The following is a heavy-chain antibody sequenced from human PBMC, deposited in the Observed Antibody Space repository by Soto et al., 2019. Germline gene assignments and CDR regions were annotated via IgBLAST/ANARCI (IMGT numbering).Heavy chain of an antibody. J-gene: IGHJ4*02. CDR3: AKDPPPRGGYSCGPLEV. Sequence: GGPHGHSYTAAGGNFRSHAMSRVSKEQGKGLEWVSAISGSGGSTYYADSVKGRFTISRDNSKNTLYLQMNSLRAEDTAVYYCAKDPPPRGGYSCGPLEVWGQGTLVTVSS. D-gene: IGHD5-18*01. CDR2: ISGSGGST. V-gene: IGHV3-23*01. CDR1: GGNFRSHA.